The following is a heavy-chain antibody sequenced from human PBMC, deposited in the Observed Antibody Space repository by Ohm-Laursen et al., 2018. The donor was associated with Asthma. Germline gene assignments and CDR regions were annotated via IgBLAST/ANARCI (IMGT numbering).Heavy chain of an antibody. CDR3: ARDRKMGYYDSSGYYGNFDY. Sequence: ASVKVSCNASGGTFSSYAISWVRQAPGQGLEWMGGIIPIFGIANYAQKFQGRVTITADKSTSTAYMELSSLRSEDTAVYYCARDRKMGYYDSSGYYGNFDYWGQGTLVTVSS. D-gene: IGHD3-22*01. V-gene: IGHV1-69*10. J-gene: IGHJ4*02. CDR1: GGTFSSYA. CDR2: IIPIFGIA.